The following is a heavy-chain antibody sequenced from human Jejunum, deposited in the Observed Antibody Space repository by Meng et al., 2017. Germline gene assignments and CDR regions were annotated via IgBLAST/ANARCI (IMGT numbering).Heavy chain of an antibody. J-gene: IGHJ4*02. CDR2: VWHSGAT. V-gene: IGHV4-4*02. CDR1: GDFTSSSDR. Sequence: HVHPQASGPGLVKPSGTLSLTCAVSGDFTSSSDRWTWVRQAPGRGLEWIGEVWHSGATYYNPSLESRLTISIDTSNNRFSLELSSATAADTAVYYCARGVLERYFDYWGQGALVTVSS. CDR3: ARGVLERYFDY. D-gene: IGHD3-10*01.